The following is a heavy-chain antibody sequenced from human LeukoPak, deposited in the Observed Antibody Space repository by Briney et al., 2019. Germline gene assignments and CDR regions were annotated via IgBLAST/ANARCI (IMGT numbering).Heavy chain of an antibody. Sequence: SETLSLTCAVYGGSFSGYYWSWIRQPPGKGLEWIGEINHSGSTNYNPSLKSRVTISVDTSKNQFSLKLSSVTAADTAVYCCARGRSSSWYGLGWFDPWGQGTLVTVSS. V-gene: IGHV4-34*01. CDR1: GGSFSGYY. D-gene: IGHD6-13*01. CDR2: INHSGST. CDR3: ARGRSSSWYGLGWFDP. J-gene: IGHJ5*02.